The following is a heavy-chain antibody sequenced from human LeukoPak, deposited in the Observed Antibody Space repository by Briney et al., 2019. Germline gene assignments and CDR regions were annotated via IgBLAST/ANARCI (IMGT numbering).Heavy chain of an antibody. CDR2: TSAYNGNT. D-gene: IGHD3-10*01. CDR1: GDTFTSYG. J-gene: IGHJ4*02. Sequence: ASVKVSCKASGDTFTSYGISWVRQAPGQGLEWMGWTSAYNGNTKYAQKFQGRVTVTTDTSTSTAFMELRSLRSDDTAVYYCARAGYGSGSYRLDYWGQGTLVTVSS. V-gene: IGHV1-18*01. CDR3: ARAGYGSGSYRLDY.